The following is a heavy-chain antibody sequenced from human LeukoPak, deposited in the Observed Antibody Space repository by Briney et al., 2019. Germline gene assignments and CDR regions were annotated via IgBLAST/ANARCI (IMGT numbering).Heavy chain of an antibody. CDR3: ARVPYSTGAFDY. CDR1: GFTFSSYS. D-gene: IGHD6-19*01. CDR2: ISSSSSTI. Sequence: GSLRLSCAASGFTFSSYSMNWVRQAPGKGLEWISYISSSSSTIYYTDSVKGRFTISRDNAKNSLYLQMNSLRDEDTAVYYCARVPYSTGAFDYWGQGTLVTVSS. V-gene: IGHV3-48*02. J-gene: IGHJ4*02.